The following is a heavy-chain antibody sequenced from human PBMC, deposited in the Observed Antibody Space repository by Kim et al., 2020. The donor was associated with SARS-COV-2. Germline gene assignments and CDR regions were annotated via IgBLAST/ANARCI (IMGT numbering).Heavy chain of an antibody. CDR3: TRAPAAGGFFDF. D-gene: IGHD6-25*01. CDR1: GYSFDRYW. J-gene: IGHJ4*02. V-gene: IGHV5-51*01. Sequence: GESLKISCQGSGYSFDRYWIGWVRQVPGRGLEWMGLFYPGDSDTRYNPSFEGHVTISVYKSINTAYMQWDSLKASDTAIYYCTRAPAAGGFFDFWGQGSLVTVSS. CDR2: FYPGDSDT.